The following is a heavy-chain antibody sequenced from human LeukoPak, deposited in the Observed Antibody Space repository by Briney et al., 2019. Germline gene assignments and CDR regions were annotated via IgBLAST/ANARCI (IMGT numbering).Heavy chain of an antibody. Sequence: GGSLRLSCAASGFTFSSYSMNWVRQAPGKGLEWVSTIRGSGDSTYFANSVKGRFTISRDNSKNTLYLQLNSLRAEDTAVYYCAKSTRGYDFWSGYYIGWGQGTLVTVSS. J-gene: IGHJ4*02. V-gene: IGHV3-23*01. CDR3: AKSTRGYDFWSGYYIG. D-gene: IGHD3-3*01. CDR1: GFTFSSYS. CDR2: IRGSGDST.